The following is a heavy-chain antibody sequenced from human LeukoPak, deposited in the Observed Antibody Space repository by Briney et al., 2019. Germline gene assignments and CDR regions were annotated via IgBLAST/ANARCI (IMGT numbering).Heavy chain of an antibody. V-gene: IGHV4-34*01. CDR2: INHSGST. CDR3: ARGRLYYDILTGYHTNWFDP. J-gene: IGHJ5*02. CDR1: GGSFGGYY. Sequence: SETLSLTCAVYGGSFGGYYWSWIRQPPGKGLEWIGEINHSGSTNYNPSLKSRVTISVDTSKNQFSPKLSSVTAADTAVYYCARGRLYYDILTGYHTNWFDPWGQGTLVTVSS. D-gene: IGHD3-9*01.